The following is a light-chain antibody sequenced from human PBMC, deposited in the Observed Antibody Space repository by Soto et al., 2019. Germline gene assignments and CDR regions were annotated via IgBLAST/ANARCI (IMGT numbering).Light chain of an antibody. CDR2: DAS. CDR1: QSVSSY. CDR3: QQRSNWPRLT. V-gene: IGKV3-11*01. Sequence: EIVLTQSPVTLSLSPGERATLSCRASQSVSSYLAWYQQKPGQAPRLLIYDASNRATGIPARFSGSGSGTDFTLTISSLEPEDCAVYYCQQRSNWPRLTFGGGTKVEIK. J-gene: IGKJ4*01.